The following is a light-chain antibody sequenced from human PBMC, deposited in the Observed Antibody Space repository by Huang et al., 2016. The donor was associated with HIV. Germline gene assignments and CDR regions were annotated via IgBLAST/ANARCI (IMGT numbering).Light chain of an antibody. Sequence: IVLTQSPATLSWYPGERVTLSCLASQSVANYIAWYQQHPGQSPRLLIYDTSNSATRTPVRFSGRGSETDFTLAISRLECEDFAVYDCQQRYSGFTFGGGTKIQIK. CDR2: DTS. CDR3: QQRYSGFT. CDR1: QSVANY. V-gene: IGKV3-11*01. J-gene: IGKJ4*01.